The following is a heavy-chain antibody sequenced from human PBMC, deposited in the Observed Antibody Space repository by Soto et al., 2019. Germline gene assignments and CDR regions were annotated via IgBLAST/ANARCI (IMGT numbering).Heavy chain of an antibody. CDR1: GGSISSGGYY. D-gene: IGHD6-13*01. Sequence: TSETLSLTCTVSGGSISSGGYYWSWIRHHPGKGLEWIGYIFYSGSTFYSPSLKSRVTISVDTARNQFSLNLRSVTAADTAVYYCARGEFSSSWYRESYFDSWGQGTLVTVSS. J-gene: IGHJ4*02. CDR3: ARGEFSSSWYRESYFDS. CDR2: IFYSGST. V-gene: IGHV4-31*03.